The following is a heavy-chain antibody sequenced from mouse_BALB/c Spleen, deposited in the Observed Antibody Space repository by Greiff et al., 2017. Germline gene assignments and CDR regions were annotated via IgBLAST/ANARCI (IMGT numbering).Heavy chain of an antibody. J-gene: IGHJ2*01. Sequence: EVKLQESGAELVKPGASVKLSCTASGFNIKDTYMHWVKQRPEQGLEWIGRIDPANGNTKYDPKFQGKATITADTSSNTAYLQLSSLTSEDTAVYYCARWDYYGNYYFDYWGQGTTLTVSS. CDR3: ARWDYYGNYYFDY. CDR2: IDPANGNT. V-gene: IGHV14-3*02. CDR1: GFNIKDTY. D-gene: IGHD2-1*01.